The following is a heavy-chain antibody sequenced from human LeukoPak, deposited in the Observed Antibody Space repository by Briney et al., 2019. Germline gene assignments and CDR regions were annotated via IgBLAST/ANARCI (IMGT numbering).Heavy chain of an antibody. CDR3: AGPGGYSDWLPFGY. V-gene: IGHV4-38-2*02. Sequence: SETLSLTCTVSGYSISSGYYWGWIRPPPGKGLEWIGSIYHSGNTYYNPSLKSRVTISVDTSKNQFSLKLSSVTAADTAVYYCAGPGGYSDWLPFGYWGQGTLVTVSS. J-gene: IGHJ4*02. CDR1: GYSISSGYY. D-gene: IGHD3-9*01. CDR2: IYHSGNT.